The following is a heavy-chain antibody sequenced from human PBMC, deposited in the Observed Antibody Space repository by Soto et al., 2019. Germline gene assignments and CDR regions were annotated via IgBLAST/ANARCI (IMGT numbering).Heavy chain of an antibody. CDR3: ARTLYGDNVDY. Sequence: QGLGWMGWMNPNSGNTGYAQKFQGRVTMTRNTSISTAYMELSSLRSEDTAVYYCARTLYGDNVDYWGQGTLVTVSS. J-gene: IGHJ4*02. V-gene: IGHV1-8*01. D-gene: IGHD4-17*01. CDR2: MNPNSGNT.